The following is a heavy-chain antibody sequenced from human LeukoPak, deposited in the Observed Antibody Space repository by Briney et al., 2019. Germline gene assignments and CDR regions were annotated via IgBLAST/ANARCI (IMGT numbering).Heavy chain of an antibody. V-gene: IGHV4-39*07. Sequence: SETLSLTCTVSGGSISSSSYYWGWIRQPPGKGLEWIGSIYYRGSTYYNPSLKRRVTISVDTSKNQFSLKLSSVTAPDTAVYYCARVGAYDYGDYKLDYWGQGTLLTVSS. CDR2: IYYRGST. CDR3: ARVGAYDYGDYKLDY. J-gene: IGHJ4*02. CDR1: GGSISSSSYY. D-gene: IGHD4-17*01.